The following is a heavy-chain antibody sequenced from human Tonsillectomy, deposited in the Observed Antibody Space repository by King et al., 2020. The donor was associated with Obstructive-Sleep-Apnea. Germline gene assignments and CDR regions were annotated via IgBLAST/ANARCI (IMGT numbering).Heavy chain of an antibody. CDR1: GFTFGDYA. CDR2: IRSKAYGGAT. D-gene: IGHD5-12*01. Sequence: VQLVESGGGLVQPGRSLRLSCITSGFTFGDYAMNCFRQAPGKGLEWVGFIRSKAYGGATDYAASVKGRFTISRDDSKSIAYLQMNSLRTEDTAVYYCSRDRPPYSSYWSLFDYWGQGTLVTVSS. CDR3: SRDRPPYSSYWSLFDY. V-gene: IGHV3-49*03. J-gene: IGHJ4*02.